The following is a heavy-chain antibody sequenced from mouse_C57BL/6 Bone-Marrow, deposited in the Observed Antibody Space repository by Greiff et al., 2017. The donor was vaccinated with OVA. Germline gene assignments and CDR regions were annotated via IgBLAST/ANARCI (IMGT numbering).Heavy chain of an antibody. D-gene: IGHD2-10*02. V-gene: IGHV7-3*01. Sequence: EVKLVESGGGLVQPGGSLSLSCAASGFTFTDYYMSWVRQPPGKALEWLGFIRNKANGYTTEYSASVKGRFTISRDNSQSILYLQMNALRAEDSATYYCATVWRRGYAMDYWGQGTSVTVSS. CDR2: IRNKANGYTT. CDR3: ATVWRRGYAMDY. J-gene: IGHJ4*01. CDR1: GFTFTDYY.